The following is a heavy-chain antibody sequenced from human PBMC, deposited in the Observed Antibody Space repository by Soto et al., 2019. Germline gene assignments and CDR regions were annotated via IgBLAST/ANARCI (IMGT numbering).Heavy chain of an antibody. D-gene: IGHD6-13*01. V-gene: IGHV3-23*01. CDR1: GFTFSSYA. J-gene: IGHJ4*02. Sequence: EVQLLESGGGLVQPGGSLRLSCAASGFTFSSYAMSWVRQAPGKGLEWVSRITDGGSSTYYAASVKGRFTISRDNSKNTLYLQMNSLRGEDTAIYYCAKHRSSSWSYDSCGQGTLVTVSS. CDR3: AKHRSSSWSYDS. CDR2: ITDGGSST.